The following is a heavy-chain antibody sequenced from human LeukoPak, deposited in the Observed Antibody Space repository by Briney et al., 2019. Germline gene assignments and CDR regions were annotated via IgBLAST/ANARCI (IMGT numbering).Heavy chain of an antibody. J-gene: IGHJ1*01. Sequence: GASVKVSCKASRYTFANYYIHWVRQAPGQGLEWMGIINPKTDSPTYTQKFHGRVTLTSDMSARTVYMELSSLTSDDTAVYYCARDRLDKIPELKHWGQGTLVTVSS. CDR1: RYTFANYY. CDR3: ARDRLDKIPELKH. V-gene: IGHV1-46*01. D-gene: IGHD1-1*01. CDR2: INPKTDSP.